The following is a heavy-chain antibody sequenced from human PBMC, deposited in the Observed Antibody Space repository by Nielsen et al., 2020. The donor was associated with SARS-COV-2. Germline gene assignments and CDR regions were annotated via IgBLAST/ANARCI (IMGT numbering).Heavy chain of an antibody. CDR2: IYYSGST. CDR3: ARYLDSSGYYWGVVGNWFDP. CDR1: GGSISSGSYY. D-gene: IGHD3-22*01. Sequence: SETLSLTCTVSGGSISSGSYYWSWIRQPPGKGLEWIGYIYYSGSTNYNPSLKSRVTISVDTSKNQFSLKLSSVTAADTAVYYCARYLDSSGYYWGVVGNWFDPWGQGTLVTVSS. V-gene: IGHV4-61*01. J-gene: IGHJ5*02.